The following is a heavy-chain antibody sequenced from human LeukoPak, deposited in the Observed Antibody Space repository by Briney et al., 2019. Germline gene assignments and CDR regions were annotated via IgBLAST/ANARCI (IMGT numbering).Heavy chain of an antibody. CDR1: GGSISSSNW. J-gene: IGHJ3*02. CDR3: ARLLNKWVLIVAKPRDAFDI. D-gene: IGHD5-12*01. Sequence: SETLSLTCAVSGGSISSSNWWSWVRQLPGKGLEWIGEIYHSGSTNYNPSLKSRVTISVDKSKNQFSLKLSSVTAADTAVYYCARLLNKWVLIVAKPRDAFDIWGQGTMVTVSS. CDR2: IYHSGST. V-gene: IGHV4-4*02.